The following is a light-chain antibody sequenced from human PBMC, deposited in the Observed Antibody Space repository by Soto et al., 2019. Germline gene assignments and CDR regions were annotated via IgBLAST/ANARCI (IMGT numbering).Light chain of an antibody. CDR3: QQSYSTPLRLT. Sequence: DIQMTQSPSSLSASVGDRVTITCRASQSISSYLNWYPQKPGKAPKLLIYDASSLQRGVPSTFSGIGSGTDFTLTISSLQPEDVETYYYQQSYSTPLRLTFGPGTKVDIK. V-gene: IGKV1-39*01. CDR1: QSISSY. J-gene: IGKJ3*01. CDR2: DAS.